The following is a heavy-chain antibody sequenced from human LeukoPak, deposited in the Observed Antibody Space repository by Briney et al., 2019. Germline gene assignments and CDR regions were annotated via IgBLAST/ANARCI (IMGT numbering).Heavy chain of an antibody. J-gene: IGHJ6*02. V-gene: IGHV1-69*13. CDR1: GGTFSSYA. D-gene: IGHD1-26*01. CDR3: VRAGIVGATTYYYYGMDV. CDR2: IIPIFGTA. Sequence: GASVKVSCKASGGTFSSYAISWVRQAPGQGLEWMGGIIPIFGTANYAQKFQGRVTITADESTSTAYMELSSLRSEDTAVYYCVRAGIVGATTYYYYGMDVWGQGTTVTVSS.